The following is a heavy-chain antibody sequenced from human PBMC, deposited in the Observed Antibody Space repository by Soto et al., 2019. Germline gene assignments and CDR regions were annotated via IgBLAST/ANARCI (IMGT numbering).Heavy chain of an antibody. Sequence: QVQLVQSGAEVKKPGSSVKVSCKASGGTFSSYAISWVRQAPGQGLEWMGGIIPIFGTANYAQKFQGRVTITADESTSTAYMELSSLRSEDTAVYYSARHGLEIQLWLYGIDVWGQGTTVTVSS. V-gene: IGHV1-69*01. CDR3: ARHGLEIQLWLYGIDV. CDR2: IIPIFGTA. CDR1: GGTFSSYA. J-gene: IGHJ6*02. D-gene: IGHD5-18*01.